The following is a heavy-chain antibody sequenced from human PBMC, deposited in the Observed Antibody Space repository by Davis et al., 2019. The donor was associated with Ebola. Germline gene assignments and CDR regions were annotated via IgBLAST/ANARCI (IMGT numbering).Heavy chain of an antibody. CDR1: GGSISSYY. V-gene: IGHV4-59*08. CDR3: ARQVSSSWYFRFDY. Sequence: LETLSLTCTVSGGSISSYYWSWIRQPPGKGLEWIGYIYSSGSTNYNPSLKSRVIISVDTSKNQFSLKLSSVTAADTAVYYCARQVSSSWYFRFDYWGQGTLVTVSS. CDR2: IYSSGST. D-gene: IGHD6-13*01. J-gene: IGHJ4*02.